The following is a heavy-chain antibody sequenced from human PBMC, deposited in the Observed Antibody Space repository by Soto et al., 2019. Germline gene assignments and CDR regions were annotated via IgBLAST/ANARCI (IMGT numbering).Heavy chain of an antibody. CDR3: ARGRVGDAFDI. V-gene: IGHV3-13*01. CDR1: GFTFSSYD. Sequence: PGGSLRLSCAASGFTFSSYDMHWVRQATGKGLEWVSAIGTAGDTYYPGSVKGRFTISRENAKNSLYLRMNSLRAGDTAVYYCARGRVGDAFDIWGQGTMVTV. J-gene: IGHJ3*02. CDR2: IGTAGDT.